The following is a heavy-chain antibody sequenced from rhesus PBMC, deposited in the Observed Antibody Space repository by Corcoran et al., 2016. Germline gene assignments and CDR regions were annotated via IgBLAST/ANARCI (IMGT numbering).Heavy chain of an antibody. J-gene: IGHJ4*01. CDR1: GGSISDSYR. V-gene: IGHV4S10*01. CDR3: ASAPMWSNYFDY. CDR2: IYGSSTSA. D-gene: IGHD3-22*01. Sequence: QVQLQESGPGVVKPSETLPLTCAVSGGSISDSYRWSWIRQPPGKGLEWIGYIYGSSTSANYNPTLNSLVTLSKDASKNQFSLKLSSVTAADTAVYYCASAPMWSNYFDYWGQGVLVTVSS.